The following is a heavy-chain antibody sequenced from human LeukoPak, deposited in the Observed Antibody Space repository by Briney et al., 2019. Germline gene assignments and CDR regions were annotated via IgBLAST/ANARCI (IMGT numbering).Heavy chain of an antibody. J-gene: IGHJ5*02. CDR2: INPSGGST. CDR1: GYIFTNFY. D-gene: IGHD1-1*01. Sequence: GASVKVSCKASGYIFTNFYIHWVRQAPGQGLWWRGIINPSGGSTNYAQKFQGRVTMSRDTSASTVYMELSSLRSEDTAVYYCARTTGKRFDPWGQGTLVIVS. CDR3: ARTTGKRFDP. V-gene: IGHV1-46*01.